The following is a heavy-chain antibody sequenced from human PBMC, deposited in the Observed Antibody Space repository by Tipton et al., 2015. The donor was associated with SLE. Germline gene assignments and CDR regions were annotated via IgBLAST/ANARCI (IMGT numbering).Heavy chain of an antibody. CDR2: INHSGST. Sequence: TLSLTCAVYGGSFSAYYWSWIRQPPGKGLEWIGEINHSGSTNYNPSLKSRVTISVDTSKNQFSLNLSSVTAADTAVYYCATLAAAGTIDYWGQGTLVTVSS. CDR1: GGSFSAYY. V-gene: IGHV4-34*01. D-gene: IGHD6-13*01. J-gene: IGHJ4*02. CDR3: ATLAAAGTIDY.